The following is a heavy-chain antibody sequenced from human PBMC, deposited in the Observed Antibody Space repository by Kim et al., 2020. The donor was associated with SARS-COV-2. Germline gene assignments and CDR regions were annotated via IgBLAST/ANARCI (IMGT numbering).Heavy chain of an antibody. CDR1: GYTFTSYG. CDR2: ISAYNGNT. J-gene: IGHJ4*02. V-gene: IGHV1-18*01. CDR3: ARTRFHGWGLYYFDY. D-gene: IGHD6-19*01. Sequence: ASVKVSCKASGYTFTSYGISWVRQAPGQGLEWMGWISAYNGNTNYAQKLQGRVTMTTDTSTSTAYMELRSLRSDDTAVYYCARTRFHGWGLYYFDYWGQGTLVTVSS.